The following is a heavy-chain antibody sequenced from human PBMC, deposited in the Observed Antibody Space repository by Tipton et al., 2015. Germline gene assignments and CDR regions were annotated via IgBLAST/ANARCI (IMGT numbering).Heavy chain of an antibody. D-gene: IGHD2/OR15-2a*01. V-gene: IGHV4-4*07. CDR1: GGSISSYY. CDR2: IYTSGRT. Sequence: TLSLTCTVSGGSISSYYWSWIRQPAGKGLEYIGRIYTSGRTNYNPSLKSRVTMSADTSKNQSSLKLSSVTAADTAVYYCARSPFKSGYFDYWGQGTLVTVSS. J-gene: IGHJ4*02. CDR3: ARSPFKSGYFDY.